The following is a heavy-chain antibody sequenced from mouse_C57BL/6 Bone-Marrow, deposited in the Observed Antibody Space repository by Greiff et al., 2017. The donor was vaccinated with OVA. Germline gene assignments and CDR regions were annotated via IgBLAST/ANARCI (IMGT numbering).Heavy chain of an antibody. V-gene: IGHV1-64*01. Sequence: VQLQQPGAELVKPGASVKLSCKASGYTFTSYWMHWVKPRPGQGLEWIGMIHPNSGSTNYNEKFKSKATLTVDKSSSTAYMQLSSLTSDDSAVYDCARWLLWYLAYWGQGTLVTVSA. D-gene: IGHD2-1*01. CDR3: ARWLLWYLAY. CDR2: IHPNSGST. CDR1: GYTFTSYW. J-gene: IGHJ3*01.